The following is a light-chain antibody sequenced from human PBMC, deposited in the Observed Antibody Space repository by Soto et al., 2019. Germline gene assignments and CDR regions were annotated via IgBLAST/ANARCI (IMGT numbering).Light chain of an antibody. CDR2: GAS. CDR1: QNISSY. CDR3: EYYGTSIT. V-gene: IGKV3-20*01. Sequence: IVLTQSPATLSLSPGTRAPLSCRASQNISSYLIWYQQKPGQAPRLLIYGASSRATGIPDRFSGSGSGTDFTLTFSRLEPEDFAVYYCEYYGTSITFGGGTKVDIK. J-gene: IGKJ4*01.